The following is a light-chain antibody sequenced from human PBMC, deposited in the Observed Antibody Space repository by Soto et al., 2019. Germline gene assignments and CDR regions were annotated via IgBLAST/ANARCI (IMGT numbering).Light chain of an antibody. V-gene: IGLV2-14*01. CDR1: SSDVGAYNY. Sequence: QSVLTQPAPVSGSPGQSITISCTGTSSDVGAYNYVFWYQQHPGKAPKLMIYEVSNRPSEVSNRFSGSKSGNTASLTISGLQAGDEADYYCSSYTTSSTYVFGTGTKVTVL. J-gene: IGLJ1*01. CDR2: EVS. CDR3: SSYTTSSTYV.